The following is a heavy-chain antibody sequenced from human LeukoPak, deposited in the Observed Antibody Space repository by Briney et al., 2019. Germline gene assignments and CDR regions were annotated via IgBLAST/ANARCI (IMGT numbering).Heavy chain of an antibody. CDR3: ASEADYYDSSGNWFDP. D-gene: IGHD3-22*01. Sequence: GASVKVSCKASGGTFSSYAISWVRQAPGQGLEWMGGIIPIFGTANYAQKFQGRVTITTDESTSTAYMELSSLGSEDTAVYYCASEADYYDSSGNWFDPWGQGTLVTVSS. CDR2: IIPIFGTA. J-gene: IGHJ5*02. V-gene: IGHV1-69*05. CDR1: GGTFSSYA.